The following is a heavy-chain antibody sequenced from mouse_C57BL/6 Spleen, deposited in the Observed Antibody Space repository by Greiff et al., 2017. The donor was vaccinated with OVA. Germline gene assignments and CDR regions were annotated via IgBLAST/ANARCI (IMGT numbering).Heavy chain of an antibody. V-gene: IGHV1-64*01. CDR2: IHPNSGST. J-gene: IGHJ3*01. D-gene: IGHD1-1*01. CDR3: APLYYYGSSYGFAY. CDR1: GYTFTSYW. Sequence: QVQLQQPGAELVKPGASVKLSCKASGYTFTSYWMHRVKQRPGQGLEWIGMIHPNSGSTNHNEKFKSKATLTVDKSSSTAYMQLSSLTSEDSAVYYCAPLYYYGSSYGFAYWGQGTLVTVSA.